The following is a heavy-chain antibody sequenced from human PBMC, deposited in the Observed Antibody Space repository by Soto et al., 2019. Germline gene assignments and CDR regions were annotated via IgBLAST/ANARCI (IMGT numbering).Heavy chain of an antibody. CDR3: ARGAGSSPGHRMDV. J-gene: IGHJ6*03. CDR1: GYTFTGYY. Sequence: AAVKVSCKASGYTFTGYYMHWVRQAPGQGLEWMGWINPNSGGTNYAQKFQGWVTMTRDTSISTAYMELSRLRSDDTAVYYCARGAGSSPGHRMDVWGKGTTVIVSS. CDR2: INPNSGGT. D-gene: IGHD6-13*01. V-gene: IGHV1-2*04.